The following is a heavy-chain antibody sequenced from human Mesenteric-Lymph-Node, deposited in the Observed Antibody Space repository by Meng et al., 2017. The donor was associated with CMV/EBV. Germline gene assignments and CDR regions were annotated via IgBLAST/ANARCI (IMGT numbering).Heavy chain of an antibody. V-gene: IGHV1-69*10. D-gene: IGHD2-2*01. J-gene: IGHJ5*02. CDR1: GGTFGNYG. Sequence: SVKVSCKASGGTFGNYGISWVRQAPGQGLEWMGGIIPILGVINYVQKFHGRVTITADKSTNTAYMELSSLRSEDTAVYYCASARSPHCSSTSCQIFDPWGQGTLVTVSS. CDR2: IIPILGVI. CDR3: ASARSPHCSSTSCQIFDP.